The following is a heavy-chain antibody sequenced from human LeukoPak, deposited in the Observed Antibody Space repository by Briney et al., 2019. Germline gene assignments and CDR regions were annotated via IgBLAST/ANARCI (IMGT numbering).Heavy chain of an antibody. CDR3: AKEGSYGSYSAFDS. J-gene: IGHJ4*02. V-gene: IGHV3-33*06. Sequence: GRSLRLSCAASGFGFRSYGMHWVRQAPGKGLEWVAIIWYDGSNAYYADSVRSRFTISRDNSKNTLYLQLNSLRGDDTAVYYCAKEGSYGSYSAFDSWGQGTLVTVSS. CDR1: GFGFRSYG. D-gene: IGHD1-26*01. CDR2: IWYDGSNA.